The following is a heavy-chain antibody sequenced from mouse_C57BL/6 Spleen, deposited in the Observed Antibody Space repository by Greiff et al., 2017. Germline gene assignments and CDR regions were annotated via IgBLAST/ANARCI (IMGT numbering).Heavy chain of an antibody. J-gene: IGHJ4*01. CDR2: IYPGDGDT. CDR3: ARSGHYGSSYDMDY. V-gene: IGHV1-80*01. CDR1: GYAFSSYW. Sequence: QVQLQQSGAELVKPGASVKISCKASGYAFSSYWMTWVKQRPGKGLEWVGQIYPGDGDTNYNGKFKGKATLTADKSSSTAYMQISSLTSEDSAVYFGARSGHYGSSYDMDYWGQGTSVTVSS. D-gene: IGHD1-1*01.